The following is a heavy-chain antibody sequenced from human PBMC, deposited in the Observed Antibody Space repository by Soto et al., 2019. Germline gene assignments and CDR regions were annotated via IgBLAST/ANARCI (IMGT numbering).Heavy chain of an antibody. CDR3: ASYYDSSGYFDY. J-gene: IGHJ4*02. D-gene: IGHD3-22*01. Sequence: QLQLQESGPGLVKPSETLSLTCTVSGGSISSSSYYWGWIRQPPGKGLEWIGSIYYSGSTYYNPSLKSRVTISVDTSKNQFSLKLSSVTGADTAVYYCASYYDSSGYFDYWGQGTLVTVSS. V-gene: IGHV4-39*01. CDR1: GGSISSSSYY. CDR2: IYYSGST.